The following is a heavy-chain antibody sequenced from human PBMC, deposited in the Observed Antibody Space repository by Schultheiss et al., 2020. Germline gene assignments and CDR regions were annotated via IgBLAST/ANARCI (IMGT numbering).Heavy chain of an antibody. Sequence: GGSLRLSCAASGFTFSGYWMSWVRQAPGKGLEWVANIKQDGSEKYYVDSVKGRFTISRDNAKNSLYLQMNSLRAEDTAVYYCARFALYSSGWRYFDYWGQGTRVTVSS. CDR3: ARFALYSSGWRYFDY. CDR1: GFTFSGYW. D-gene: IGHD6-19*01. J-gene: IGHJ4*02. CDR2: IKQDGSEK. V-gene: IGHV3-7*01.